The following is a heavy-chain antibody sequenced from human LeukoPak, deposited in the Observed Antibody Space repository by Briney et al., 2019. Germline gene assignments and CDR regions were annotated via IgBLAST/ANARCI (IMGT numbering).Heavy chain of an antibody. Sequence: GGSLRLSCAASGLTFSDYYMSWIRQAPGKGLEWVSYISSSGSTIYYADSVKGRFTISRDNAKNSLYLQMNSLRAEDTAVYYCARAHCSSTSCYLVGGDDAFDIWGQGTMITVSS. J-gene: IGHJ3*02. CDR2: ISSSGSTI. CDR1: GLTFSDYY. D-gene: IGHD2-2*01. CDR3: ARAHCSSTSCYLVGGDDAFDI. V-gene: IGHV3-11*01.